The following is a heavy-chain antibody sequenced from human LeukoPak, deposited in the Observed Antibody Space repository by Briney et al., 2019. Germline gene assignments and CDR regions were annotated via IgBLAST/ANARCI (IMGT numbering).Heavy chain of an antibody. V-gene: IGHV4-61*02. J-gene: IGHJ4*01. D-gene: IGHD2-2*02. CDR2: MYTSGST. CDR1: GGSISSGYYY. CDR3: TRSRERYCTSGSCYIDLQAR. Sequence: PSQTLSLTCTVSGGSISSGYYYWSWIRQPAGKGLEWIGRMYTSGSTEYNPSLNSRVTISVDTSKNQFSLKLSSVTAADTAVYYCTRSRERYCTSGSCYIDLQARWGHGTLVTVSS.